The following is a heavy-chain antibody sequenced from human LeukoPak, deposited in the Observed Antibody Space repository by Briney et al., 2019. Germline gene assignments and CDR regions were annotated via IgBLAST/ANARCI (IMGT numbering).Heavy chain of an antibody. CDR1: GGFISSYY. J-gene: IGHJ4*02. V-gene: IGHV4-59*01. Sequence: SETLSLTCTVSGGFISSYYRNWIRQTPGKGLEWIGSIYSSGNTNYNPSLESRVTISVDTSKNQFSLMLTSVTAADTAVYYCARGVVITGLDYWGQGTLVTVSS. CDR2: IYSSGNT. D-gene: IGHD3-3*01. CDR3: ARGVVITGLDY.